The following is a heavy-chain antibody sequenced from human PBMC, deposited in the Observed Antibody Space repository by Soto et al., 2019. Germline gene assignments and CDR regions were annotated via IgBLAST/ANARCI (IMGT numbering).Heavy chain of an antibody. D-gene: IGHD3-16*01. J-gene: IGHJ4*02. Sequence: EVPLVESGGGLVQPGGSLRLSCASSGFIFSRYWMSWVRQAPGKGLEWVANIKEDGGVTNYADSVKGRFTISRDNVKNSLYLQMSSLRDEDTAVYYCARVGDDYWGQGTLVTVSS. CDR1: GFIFSRYW. CDR2: IKEDGGVT. V-gene: IGHV3-7*03. CDR3: ARVGDDY.